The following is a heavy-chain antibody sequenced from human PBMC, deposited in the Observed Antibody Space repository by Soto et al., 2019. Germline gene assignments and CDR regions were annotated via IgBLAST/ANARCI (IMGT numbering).Heavy chain of an antibody. D-gene: IGHD2-15*01. V-gene: IGHV1-3*01. Sequence: QVQLVQSGAEVKKPGASVKVSCKASGYTFTSYAMHWVRQAPGQRLEWMGWINASNGNTKYSQKFQGRVTITRDTSASTADMELSSLRSEDTAVYYCAREISRYWGQGTLVTVSS. CDR3: AREISRY. CDR2: INASNGNT. J-gene: IGHJ4*02. CDR1: GYTFTSYA.